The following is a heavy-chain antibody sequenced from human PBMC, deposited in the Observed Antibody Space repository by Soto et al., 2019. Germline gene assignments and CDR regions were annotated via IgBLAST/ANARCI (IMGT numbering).Heavy chain of an antibody. D-gene: IGHD6-6*01. CDR2: IYHSGST. Sequence: QVQLQESGPGLVKPSGTLSLTCAVSGGSISSSNWWSWVRQTPGKGLVRIGEIYHSGSTNYNPSRKSRVTISVDKSKNQCSLKLSSVTAADTAVYYCARRPWYSSSHWYGMDVWGQGTTVTVSS. CDR1: GGSISSSNW. J-gene: IGHJ6*02. CDR3: ARRPWYSSSHWYGMDV. V-gene: IGHV4-4*02.